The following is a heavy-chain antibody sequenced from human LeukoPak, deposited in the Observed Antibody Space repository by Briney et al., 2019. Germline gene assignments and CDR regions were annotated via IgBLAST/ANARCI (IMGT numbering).Heavy chain of an antibody. J-gene: IGHJ4*02. CDR3: AKDSFSTR. Sequence: GSLRLSCAASGFTFSSDSITWVRQAPGKGLEWVSTINNNGVSTFYADPVRGRFTISRDNSKNTLYLHMNSLSAEDTAVYYCAKDSFSTRWGQGTLVTVSS. CDR1: GFTFSSDS. D-gene: IGHD2-2*01. CDR2: INNNGVST. V-gene: IGHV3-23*01.